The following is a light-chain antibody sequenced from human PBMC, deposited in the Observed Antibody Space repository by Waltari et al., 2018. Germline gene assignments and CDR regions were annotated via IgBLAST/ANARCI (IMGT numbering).Light chain of an antibody. J-gene: IGLJ3*02. CDR3: NSFTSTTTWL. V-gene: IGLV2-14*01. Sequence: QSALTQPASVSGSPGQSITISCTGTSSDVGGYHFVYWYQHHPNKAPKLILYEVNYRPSGVSDRFSGSKSGNTASLTISGLQAEDEADYYCNSFTSTTTWLFGGGTKLTVL. CDR1: SSDVGGYHF. CDR2: EVN.